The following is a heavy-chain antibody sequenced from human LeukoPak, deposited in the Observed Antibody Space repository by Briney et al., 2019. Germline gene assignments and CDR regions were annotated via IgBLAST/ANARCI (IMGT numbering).Heavy chain of an antibody. CDR2: IYPRDGST. J-gene: IGHJ4*02. CDR3: ARDQEGFDY. V-gene: IGHV1-46*01. Sequence: ASVKVSCKASGYTFTSNYIHWVRQAPGQGLEWVGMIYPRDGSTSYAQKFQGRVTVTRDTSTSTVHMELSGLRSEDTAVYYCARDQEGFDYWGQGTLVTVSS. CDR1: GYTFTSNY.